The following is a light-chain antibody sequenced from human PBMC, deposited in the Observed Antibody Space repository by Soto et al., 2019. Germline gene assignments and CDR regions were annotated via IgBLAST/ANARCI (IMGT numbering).Light chain of an antibody. J-gene: IGKJ1*01. Sequence: EIVMTQSPATLSLSPGERATLSCRASQSVGTNVAWFQQKPGQPLRLLMYGAATWASGIPVRFSGSGSGTDFTLTISCLQSEDFAIYYCQQYNTWTWTFGQGTKVEVK. CDR1: QSVGTN. CDR2: GAA. V-gene: IGKV3-15*01. CDR3: QQYNTWTWT.